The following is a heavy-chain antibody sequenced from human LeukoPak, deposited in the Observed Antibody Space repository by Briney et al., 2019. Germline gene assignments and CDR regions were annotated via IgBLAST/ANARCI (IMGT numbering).Heavy chain of an antibody. J-gene: IGHJ6*02. Sequence: SGGSLRLSCVGSGFTSIAYALTWARQAPGKGLGWVSGISGGGVTTYYADSVKGRFTISRDNSKNTLYLQMNSLRADDTAIYYCARNQQLGGHSYYYYGMDVWGQGTTVTVSS. CDR3: ARNQQLGGHSYYYYGMDV. CDR2: ISGGGVTT. V-gene: IGHV3-23*01. D-gene: IGHD3-16*01. CDR1: GFTSIAYA.